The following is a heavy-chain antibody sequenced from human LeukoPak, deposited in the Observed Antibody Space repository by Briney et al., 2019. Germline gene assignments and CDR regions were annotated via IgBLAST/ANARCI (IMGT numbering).Heavy chain of an antibody. V-gene: IGHV3-30*02. CDR3: AELGITMIGGV. CDR2: ILYDGSEK. D-gene: IGHD3-10*02. CDR1: GFTFSRFG. J-gene: IGHJ6*04. Sequence: GGSLRLSCAASGFTFSRFGMHWDRQAPGQGLEWVSFILYDGSEKYYADSVKGRFTISRDNAKNSLYLQMNSLRAEDTAVYYCAELGITMIGGVWGKGTTVTISS.